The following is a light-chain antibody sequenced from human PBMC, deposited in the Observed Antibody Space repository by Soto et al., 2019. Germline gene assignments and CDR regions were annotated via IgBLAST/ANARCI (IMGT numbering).Light chain of an antibody. Sequence: QSALTQPRSVSGSPGQSVTISCTGTSSDVGGYDSVSWYQQQPGKAPKLLIYDVTKRPSGVPNRFSGSKSGNTASLTISGLQAEDEADYYCCSYLGSYSYGFGTGTKVTVL. J-gene: IGLJ1*01. V-gene: IGLV2-11*01. CDR2: DVT. CDR3: CSYLGSYSYG. CDR1: SSDVGGYDS.